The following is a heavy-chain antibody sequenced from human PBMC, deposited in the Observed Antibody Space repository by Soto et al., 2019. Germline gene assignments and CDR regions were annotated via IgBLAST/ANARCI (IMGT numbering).Heavy chain of an antibody. J-gene: IGHJ6*02. Sequence: SETLSLTCTVSGDSISNYFWSLIRQPPGKGLEWIGYIYYSGSTNYNPSLKSRVTISVDTSKNQFSLKLSSVTAADTAVYYCARVWSRQQLIPYYYYYYGMDVWGQGTTVTVSS. CDR1: GDSISNYF. V-gene: IGHV4-59*01. CDR3: ARVWSRQQLIPYYYYYYGMDV. CDR2: IYYSGST. D-gene: IGHD6-13*01.